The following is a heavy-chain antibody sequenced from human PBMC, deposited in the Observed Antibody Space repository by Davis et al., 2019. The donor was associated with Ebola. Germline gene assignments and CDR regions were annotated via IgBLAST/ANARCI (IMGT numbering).Heavy chain of an antibody. J-gene: IGHJ5*02. V-gene: IGHV3-23*01. Sequence: GESLKISCAASGFIFSTYAMSWVRQPPEKGLQCVSGIGGSGGNTYYADFVEGRFTISRDNSKNTLYLQMNSLRAEDTAVYYCARSRYGVGKDCFDPWGQGTLVTVSS. CDR1: GFIFSTYA. CDR2: IGGSGGNT. D-gene: IGHD3-3*01. CDR3: ARSRYGVGKDCFDP.